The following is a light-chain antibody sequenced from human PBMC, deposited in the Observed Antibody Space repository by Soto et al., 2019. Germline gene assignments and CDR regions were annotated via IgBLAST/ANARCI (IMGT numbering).Light chain of an antibody. CDR3: QQYYSAPPA. J-gene: IGKJ3*01. CDR1: QSVLYSSHNKNY. CDR2: WAS. Sequence: DIVMTQSPDSLAVSLGERATINCKSSQSVLYSSHNKNYLAWYQQKPGQPPKLIIYWASTRESGVPDRFSGSGSGTDFTLTISSLQAEDVAVYSCQQYYSAPPACGPGTKVDIK. V-gene: IGKV4-1*01.